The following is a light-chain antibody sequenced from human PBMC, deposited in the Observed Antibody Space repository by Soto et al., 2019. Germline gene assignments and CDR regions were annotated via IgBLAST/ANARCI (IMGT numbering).Light chain of an antibody. CDR2: AAS. CDR3: QQANSFPLT. Sequence: DIQMTQSPSSVSASVGDRVTITCRASQGISXWLASYQQKPGKAPKLLIYAASSLQSGVPSRFSGSGSGTDFTLTISSLQPEDFATYYCQQANSFPLTFGGGTKVEIK. CDR1: QGISXW. J-gene: IGKJ4*01. V-gene: IGKV1-12*01.